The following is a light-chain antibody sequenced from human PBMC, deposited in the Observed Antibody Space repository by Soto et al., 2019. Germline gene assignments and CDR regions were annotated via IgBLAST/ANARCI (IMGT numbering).Light chain of an antibody. J-gene: IGKJ1*01. Sequence: IVMPQSPLSLPVTPGEPASSSCRSSHSLLHSNGYNQLDWYLQKPGQSPQLLIDLGSNRASGVPDRFSGSGSGTDFTLKISRVEAEDVGVYYCMQALQTAWTFGQGTKVDIK. CDR3: MQALQTAWT. CDR2: LGS. CDR1: HSLLHSNGYNQ. V-gene: IGKV2-28*01.